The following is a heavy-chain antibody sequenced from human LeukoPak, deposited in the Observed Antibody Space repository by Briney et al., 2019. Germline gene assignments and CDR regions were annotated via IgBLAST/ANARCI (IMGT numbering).Heavy chain of an antibody. Sequence: ASVKVSCKASGYTFTSYYMHWVRQAPGRGLEWMGIINPSGGSTSHAQKFQGRVTMTRDTSTSTVYMELSSLRSEDTAVYYCAGAYCGGDCYSPDYYGMDVWGQGTTVTVSS. V-gene: IGHV1-46*01. CDR3: AGAYCGGDCYSPDYYGMDV. CDR2: INPSGGST. CDR1: GYTFTSYY. J-gene: IGHJ6*02. D-gene: IGHD2-21*02.